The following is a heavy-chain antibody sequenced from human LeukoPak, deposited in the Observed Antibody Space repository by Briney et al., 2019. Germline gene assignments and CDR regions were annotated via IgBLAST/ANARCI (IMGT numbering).Heavy chain of an antibody. CDR1: GYTFTTYY. CDR3: ARDMVGLAADGNWFDP. Sequence: ASVKVSCMASGYTFTTYYIHWVRQAPGQGLEWMGWINPNSGGTNYAQKFQGRLTMSRDTSISTAYMELSRLRSDDTAVYYCARDMVGLAADGNWFDPWGQGTLVTVSS. J-gene: IGHJ5*02. V-gene: IGHV1-2*02. D-gene: IGHD6-13*01. CDR2: INPNSGGT.